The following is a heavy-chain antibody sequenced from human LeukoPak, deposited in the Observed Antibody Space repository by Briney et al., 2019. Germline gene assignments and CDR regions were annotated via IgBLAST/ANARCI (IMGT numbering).Heavy chain of an antibody. Sequence: SVKVSCKASGGTFSSYAISWVRQAPGQGLEWMGRIIPILGIANYAQKFQGRVTITADKPTSTAYMELSSLRSEDTAVYYCAAMGITGTTDAFDIWGQGTMVTVSS. CDR3: AAMGITGTTDAFDI. D-gene: IGHD1-14*01. V-gene: IGHV1-69*04. J-gene: IGHJ3*02. CDR1: GGTFSSYA. CDR2: IIPILGIA.